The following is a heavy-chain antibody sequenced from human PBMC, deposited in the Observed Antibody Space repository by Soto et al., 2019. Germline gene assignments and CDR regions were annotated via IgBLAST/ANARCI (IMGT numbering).Heavy chain of an antibody. Sequence: QVQLVQSGAEVKKPGASVKVSCKASGYTFTSYAMHWVRQAPGQRLEWMGWINAGNGNTKYSQKFQDRVTITRDTSASTAYMKLSSLRSEDTAVYYCARSIVVVTALDYWGQGTLVTVSS. CDR3: ARSIVVVTALDY. V-gene: IGHV1-3*01. D-gene: IGHD2-21*02. CDR1: GYTFTSYA. J-gene: IGHJ4*02. CDR2: INAGNGNT.